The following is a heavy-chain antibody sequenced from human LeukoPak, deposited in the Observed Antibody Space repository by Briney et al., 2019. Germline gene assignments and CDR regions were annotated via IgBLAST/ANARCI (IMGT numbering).Heavy chain of an antibody. Sequence: PGESLKISCKGSGYDFSNYWIGWVRQMPGKGLEWMGIVHPGGSDTRYSPSFQGQVTISADKSISTAYLQWSSLKASDTAMYYCARCSGSHYVVDDWGQGTLVTVSS. V-gene: IGHV5-51*01. CDR2: VHPGGSDT. D-gene: IGHD1-26*01. J-gene: IGHJ4*02. CDR1: GYDFSNYW. CDR3: ARCSGSHYVVDD.